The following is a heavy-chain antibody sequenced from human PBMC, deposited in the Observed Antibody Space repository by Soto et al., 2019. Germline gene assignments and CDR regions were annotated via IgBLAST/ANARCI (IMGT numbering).Heavy chain of an antibody. Sequence: QVQLVQSGAEVKKPGASVNVSCRASGYTFNDYFLHWVRQAPGQGLEWMGWINPNSGSTHFAAKFEGLVTMTRDASITTAYLVINRLRSDDTAVYYCARVTATSPDAWLDPWGQGTLVTVSS. CDR2: INPNSGST. D-gene: IGHD4-4*01. J-gene: IGHJ5*02. CDR1: GYTFNDYF. CDR3: ARVTATSPDAWLDP. V-gene: IGHV1-2*04.